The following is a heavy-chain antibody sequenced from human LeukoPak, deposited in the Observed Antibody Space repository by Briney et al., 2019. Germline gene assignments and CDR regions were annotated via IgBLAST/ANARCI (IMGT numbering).Heavy chain of an antibody. CDR2: ISSSSSTI. CDR3: ASDAVSDSSGYYYGGGYFDY. J-gene: IGHJ4*02. Sequence: GGSLRLSCAASGFTFSSYSMNWVRQAPGKGLEWVSYISSSSSTIYYADSVKGRFTISRDNAKNSLYLQMNSLRAEDTAVYYCASDAVSDSSGYYYGGGYFDYWGQGTLVTVSS. V-gene: IGHV3-48*01. D-gene: IGHD3-22*01. CDR1: GFTFSSYS.